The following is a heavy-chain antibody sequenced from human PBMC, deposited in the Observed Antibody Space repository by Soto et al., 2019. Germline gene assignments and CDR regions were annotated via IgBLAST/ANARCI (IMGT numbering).Heavy chain of an antibody. Sequence: GGSLRLSCAASGFSFSSFAMGWVRQAPGKGLEWVAAISGSGGSKFYADSVRGRFTISRDNSKNTLYLQMNSLRAEDTAVYYCARASLKGVVAATAFDPWGQGTLVTVSS. CDR3: ARASLKGVVAATAFDP. CDR1: GFSFSSFA. V-gene: IGHV3-23*01. CDR2: ISGSGGSK. J-gene: IGHJ5*02. D-gene: IGHD2-15*01.